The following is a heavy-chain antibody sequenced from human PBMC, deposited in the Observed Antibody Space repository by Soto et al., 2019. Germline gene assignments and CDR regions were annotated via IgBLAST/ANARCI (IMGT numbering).Heavy chain of an antibody. Sequence: QVQLQESGPGLVKPSGTLSVTCAVSGGSISSSNWWNWVRQPPGKGLEWIGEIYHSGSTNYNPSLGSRVTITIDKSTNQSTMTVKSVTAADTSEYSGARACASVESDCSGVMVVWGQGTLVTVSS. J-gene: IGHJ1*01. CDR3: ARACASVESDCSGVMVV. CDR1: GGSISSSNW. V-gene: IGHV4-4*02. CDR2: IYHSGST. D-gene: IGHD2-21*01.